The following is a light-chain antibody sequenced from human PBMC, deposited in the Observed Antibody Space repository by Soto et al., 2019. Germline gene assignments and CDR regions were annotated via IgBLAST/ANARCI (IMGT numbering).Light chain of an antibody. CDR1: NSDLGDYDY. Sequence: QSVLTQPASVSGSPGQSIAISCTGANSDLGDYDYVSWYQQRPGEAPKLMIYDVSNRPSGVSDRFSGPKSGNTASLTISGLQAEDEADYYCSSYTSSNASYVFGAGTKVTVL. CDR3: SSYTSSNASYV. CDR2: DVS. V-gene: IGLV2-14*01. J-gene: IGLJ1*01.